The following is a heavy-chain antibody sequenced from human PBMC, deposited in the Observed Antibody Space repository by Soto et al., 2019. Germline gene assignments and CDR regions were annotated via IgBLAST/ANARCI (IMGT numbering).Heavy chain of an antibody. CDR1: GFTFSSYA. J-gene: IGHJ6*03. V-gene: IGHV3-64*01. CDR2: ISSNGGST. CDR3: ARELVIPYYYYMDV. D-gene: IGHD3-16*02. Sequence: PGGSLRLSCAASGFTFSSYAMHWVRQAPGKGLEYVSAISSNGGSTYYANSVKGRFTISRDNSKNTLYLQMGSLRAEDMAVYYCARELVIPYYYYMDVWGKGTTVTVSS.